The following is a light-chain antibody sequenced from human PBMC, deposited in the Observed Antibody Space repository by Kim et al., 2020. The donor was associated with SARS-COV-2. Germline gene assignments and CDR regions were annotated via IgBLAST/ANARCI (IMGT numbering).Light chain of an antibody. V-gene: IGKV3-15*01. J-gene: IGKJ5*01. CDR1: QSISSK. CDR3: QQNHYWRA. Sequence: STGERATLSGRASQSISSKVCWYQQKPGQATRVLKYGASTRAAGIPARCSGSGSGTEFTLTISSLQSDDFATYYCQQNHYWRAFGQGTRLEIK. CDR2: GAS.